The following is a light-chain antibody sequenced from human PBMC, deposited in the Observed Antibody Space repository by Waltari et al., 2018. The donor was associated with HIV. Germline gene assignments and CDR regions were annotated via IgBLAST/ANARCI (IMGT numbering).Light chain of an antibody. J-gene: IGLJ3*02. Sequence: QSALTQPPSASGSPGQSVTISCTGTSSAVGGYNSVSWYQQHPGKAPKLMIYEVSKRPSGVPNRFSGSKSGNTASLTVSGLQAEDEADYCCSSYAGSNNKVFGGGTKLTVL. CDR2: EVS. V-gene: IGLV2-8*01. CDR3: SSYAGSNNKV. CDR1: SSAVGGYNS.